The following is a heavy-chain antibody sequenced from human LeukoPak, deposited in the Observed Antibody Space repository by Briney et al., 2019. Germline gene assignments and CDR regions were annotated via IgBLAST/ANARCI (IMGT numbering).Heavy chain of an antibody. CDR2: INPNSGGT. D-gene: IGHD3-10*01. CDR1: GYTFTVYY. CDR3: ARVTYYGSGSPPDY. Sequence: AASVKVSFKASGYTFTVYYMHWVRQAPGQGLEWMGWINPNSGGTNYAQKFQGRVTMTRDTSISPAYMELSGLRSDATAVYYCARVTYYGSGSPPDYWGQGTLVTVSS. J-gene: IGHJ4*02. V-gene: IGHV1-2*02.